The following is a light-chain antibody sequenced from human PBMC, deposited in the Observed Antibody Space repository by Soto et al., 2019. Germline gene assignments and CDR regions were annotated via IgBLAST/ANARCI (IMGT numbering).Light chain of an antibody. CDR2: GTS. V-gene: IGKV1-39*01. CDR1: QSISTY. Sequence: DILMTQSPSSLSGSAGDRVTITCRASQSISTYLNWYQQKPGKAPKVLVYGTSILQTGVPSRFSGSGSGTDFTLTISSLQPEDSATYYCQQSYSTPWTFGQGTKVEIK. CDR3: QQSYSTPWT. J-gene: IGKJ1*01.